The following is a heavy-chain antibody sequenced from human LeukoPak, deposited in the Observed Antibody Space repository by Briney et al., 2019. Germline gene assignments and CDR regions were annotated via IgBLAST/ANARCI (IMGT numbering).Heavy chain of an antibody. J-gene: IGHJ6*02. CDR3: ARDGFIDILTPRGSYGMDV. CDR1: GGTFSSYA. Sequence: VASVKVSCKSSGGTFSSYAISWVRQPPGQGLEWMGRIIPILGIANYAQKFQGRVTITADKSTSTAYMELSSLRSEDTAVYYCARDGFIDILTPRGSYGMDVWGQGTTVTVSS. CDR2: IIPILGIA. V-gene: IGHV1-69*04. D-gene: IGHD3-9*01.